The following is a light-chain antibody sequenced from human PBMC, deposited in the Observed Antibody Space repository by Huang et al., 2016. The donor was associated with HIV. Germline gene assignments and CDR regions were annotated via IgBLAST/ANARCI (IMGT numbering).Light chain of an antibody. Sequence: EIVLTQSPATLSLSPGESATLSCRASQSVSSYLAWYQQKFGQAPRLLMSAASNRAPGIPDRFSGSGAGTDFTLTISSLEPEDFAVYYCQRSNWPPTFGGGTKVEIK. CDR3: QRSNWPPT. CDR2: AAS. CDR1: QSVSSY. J-gene: IGKJ4*01. V-gene: IGKV3-11*01.